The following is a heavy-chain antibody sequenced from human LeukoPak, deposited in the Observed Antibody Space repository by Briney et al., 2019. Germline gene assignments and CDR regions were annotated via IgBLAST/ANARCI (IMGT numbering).Heavy chain of an antibody. CDR2: ISGSGGST. D-gene: IGHD6-13*01. J-gene: IGHJ5*02. Sequence: PGGSLSLSCAASGFTFSSYAMSWVLQAPGKGLEWVSAISGSGGSTYYADSVKGRFTISRDNSKNTLYLQMNSLRAEDTAVYYCAKSIAAAARGWFDPWGQGTLVTVSS. V-gene: IGHV3-23*01. CDR3: AKSIAAAARGWFDP. CDR1: GFTFSSYA.